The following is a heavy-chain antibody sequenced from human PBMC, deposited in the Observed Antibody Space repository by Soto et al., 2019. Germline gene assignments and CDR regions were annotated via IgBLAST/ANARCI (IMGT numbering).Heavy chain of an antibody. CDR1: GFTVGGNY. V-gene: IGHV3-66*01. D-gene: IGHD2-15*01. Sequence: GGSLRLSCAASGFTVGGNYVSWVRQAPGKGLEWVSVIFAGGSTYYADSVKGRFTISRDSSKNTLYLQMNSLRAEDTAVYYCARDRSGVDYWGRGTLVTVSS. J-gene: IGHJ4*02. CDR3: ARDRSGVDY. CDR2: IFAGGST.